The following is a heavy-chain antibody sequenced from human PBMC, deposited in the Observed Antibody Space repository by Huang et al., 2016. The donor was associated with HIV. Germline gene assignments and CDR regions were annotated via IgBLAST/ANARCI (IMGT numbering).Heavy chain of an antibody. V-gene: IGHV4-34*01. CDR2: INPVGNT. J-gene: IGHJ4*02. CDR3: ARVEYAYGSRRLLY. D-gene: IGHD2-8*01. CDR1: GGSISGFY. Sequence: QVQLQQWGAGLLKPSETLSLTCAVYGGSISGFYWTWIRQPPGKGLEWLGEINPVGNTNYNPSRKSRVTISEDTSKNQFSLKLISVTAADTSVYYCARVEYAYGSRRLLYWGQGTLVTVST.